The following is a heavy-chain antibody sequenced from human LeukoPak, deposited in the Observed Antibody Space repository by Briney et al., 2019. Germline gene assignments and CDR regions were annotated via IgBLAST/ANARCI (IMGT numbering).Heavy chain of an antibody. Sequence: SETLSLTCAVSGGSISSGGYSWRWIRQPPGKGLEWIGYIYHSGSTYYNPSLKSRVTISVDRSKNQFSLKLSSVTAADTAVYYCARGGPPFDYWGQGTLVTVSS. CDR3: ARGGPPFDY. D-gene: IGHD6-25*01. V-gene: IGHV4-30-2*01. CDR2: IYHSGST. J-gene: IGHJ4*02. CDR1: GGSISSGGYS.